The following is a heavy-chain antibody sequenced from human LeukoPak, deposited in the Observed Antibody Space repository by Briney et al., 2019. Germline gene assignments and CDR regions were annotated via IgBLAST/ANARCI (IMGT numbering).Heavy chain of an antibody. J-gene: IGHJ3*02. V-gene: IGHV3-30-3*01. CDR3: ARDRTAAWTDDAFDI. Sequence: GGSLRLSCAASRFTFSSYAMHWVRQAPGKGLEWVTIISYDGSNKYYADSVKGRFTVSRDNSKNTLYLQMNSLRAEDTAVYSCARDRTAAWTDDAFDIWGQGTMVTVSS. CDR1: RFTFSSYA. CDR2: ISYDGSNK. D-gene: IGHD6-6*01.